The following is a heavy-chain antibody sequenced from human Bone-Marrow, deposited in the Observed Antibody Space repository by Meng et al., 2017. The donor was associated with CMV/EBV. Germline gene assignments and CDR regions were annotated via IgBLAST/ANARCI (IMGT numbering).Heavy chain of an antibody. J-gene: IGHJ5*02. CDR1: GFTFSSYA. Sequence: GESLKISCAASGFTFSSYAMSWVRQAPGKGLEWVSDIGGSGDSIFYAESVKGRFTISRDNSKNTLYLQMNSLTAEDTAVYYCGQDVMTAVTGSWGQGTLVTVSS. V-gene: IGHV3-23*01. D-gene: IGHD4-17*01. CDR3: GQDVMTAVTGS. CDR2: IGGSGDSI.